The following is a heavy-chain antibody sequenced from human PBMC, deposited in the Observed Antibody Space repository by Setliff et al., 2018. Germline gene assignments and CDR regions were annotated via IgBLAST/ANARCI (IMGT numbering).Heavy chain of an antibody. V-gene: IGHV3-7*01. Sequence: GGSVRLSGAASGFTFRSYWMSWVRQAPGKGLEWVANIKQDGSEKYYVDSVKGRYTISRDNAKNSLYLQMNSLRAEDTAVYYFARPPPGSSGWSMIYYFDYWGQGTLVTVSS. CDR2: IKQDGSEK. J-gene: IGHJ4*02. CDR3: ARPPPGSSGWSMIYYFDY. D-gene: IGHD6-19*01. CDR1: GFTFRSYW.